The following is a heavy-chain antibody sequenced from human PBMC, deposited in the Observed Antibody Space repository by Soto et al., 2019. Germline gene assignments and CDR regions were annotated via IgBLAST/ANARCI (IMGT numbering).Heavy chain of an antibody. CDR1: GFSFSSYA. D-gene: IGHD3-3*01. Sequence: QPGGSLRLSCAASGFSFSSYAMSWVRQAPGKGLEWVAVISYDGSNKYYADSVKGRFTISRDNSKNTLYLQMNSLRAEDTAVYYCARDRRFLRSHGMDVWGQGTTVTVSS. V-gene: IGHV3-30-3*01. J-gene: IGHJ6*02. CDR2: ISYDGSNK. CDR3: ARDRRFLRSHGMDV.